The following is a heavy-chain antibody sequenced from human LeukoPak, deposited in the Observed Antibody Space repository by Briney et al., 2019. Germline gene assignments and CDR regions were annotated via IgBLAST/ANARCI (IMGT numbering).Heavy chain of an antibody. V-gene: IGHV4-4*02. D-gene: IGHD3-22*01. CDR3: ARRYSGYYRL. Sequence: SGTLSLTCAVSGGSISSSYWWSWVRQPPGKGLEWIGEFFHSGSTNYNPSLKSRVTISVDKSRNQFSLRLSSVTAADTAVYYCARRYSGYYRLWGQGTLVTVSS. CDR1: GGSISSSYW. CDR2: FFHSGST. J-gene: IGHJ4*02.